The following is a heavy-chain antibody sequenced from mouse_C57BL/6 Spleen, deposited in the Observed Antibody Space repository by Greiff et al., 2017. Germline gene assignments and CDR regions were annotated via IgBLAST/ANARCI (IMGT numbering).Heavy chain of an antibody. V-gene: IGHV1-80*01. CDR2: IYPGDGDT. CDR3: ARDSSGYGFHD. CDR1: GYAFSSYW. J-gene: IGHJ2*01. Sequence: QVQLQQSGAELVKPGASVKISCKASGYAFSSYWMNWVKQRPGKGLEWIGQIYPGDGDTNYNGKFKGKATLTADKSSSTAYMQLSSLTSEDSAVYFCARDSSGYGFHDWGKGTTLTVSS. D-gene: IGHD3-2*02.